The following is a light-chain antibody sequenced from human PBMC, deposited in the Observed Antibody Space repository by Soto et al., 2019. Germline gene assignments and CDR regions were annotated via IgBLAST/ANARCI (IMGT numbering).Light chain of an antibody. CDR2: GAS. CDR3: QQSHSTPLT. V-gene: IGKV1-39*01. J-gene: IGKJ4*01. Sequence: DIQMTQSPSSLSASVGDRVTITCRASQSISSYLNWYQQKPGKAPKVLISGASSLQSGVPLRFSGSGSGTDFTLTISSLQSEDLASYYCQQSHSTPLTFGGGTKVDIK. CDR1: QSISSY.